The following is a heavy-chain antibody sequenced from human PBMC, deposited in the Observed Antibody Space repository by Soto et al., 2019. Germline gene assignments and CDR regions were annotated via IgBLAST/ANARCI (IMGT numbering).Heavy chain of an antibody. D-gene: IGHD6-19*01. J-gene: IGHJ4*02. CDR3: ARLLLSGWPQYFFDY. Sequence: SETLSLTCTVSGGSISSGAYYWSWIRQHPGKGLEWIGYIYYSGHTYYNPSLKSRVTISVDTSKNQFSLKLSSVTAADTAVYYCARLLLSGWPQYFFDYWAQGTLVTVSS. CDR1: GGSISSGAYY. V-gene: IGHV4-31*03. CDR2: IYYSGHT.